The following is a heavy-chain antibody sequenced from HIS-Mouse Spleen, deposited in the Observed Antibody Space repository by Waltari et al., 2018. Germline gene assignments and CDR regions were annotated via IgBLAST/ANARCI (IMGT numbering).Heavy chain of an antibody. D-gene: IGHD1-26*01. CDR1: GFPFSSYG. CDR3: AKDRGSQFDY. CDR2: ISYDGSNK. J-gene: IGHJ4*02. Sequence: QVQLVESGGGLVQPGRSLRLSCAASGFPFSSYGMHWVRQAPGKGLEWVAVISYDGSNKYYADSVKGRFTISRDNSKNTLYLQMNSLRAEDTAVYYCAKDRGSQFDYWGQGTLVTGSS. V-gene: IGHV3-30*18.